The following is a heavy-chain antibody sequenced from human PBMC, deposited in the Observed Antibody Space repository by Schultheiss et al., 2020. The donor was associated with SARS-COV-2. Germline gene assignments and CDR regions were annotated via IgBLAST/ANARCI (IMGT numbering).Heavy chain of an antibody. D-gene: IGHD2-2*01. V-gene: IGHV4-61*08. Sequence: SGPTLVKPTQTLTLTCTFSGFSLSTSGVGVGWIRQPPGKGLEWIGYIYYSGSTNYNPSLKSRVTISVDTSKNQFSLKLSSVTAADTAVYYCARVRYQLPYYYYYYMDVWGKGTTVTVSS. CDR2: IYYSGST. CDR1: GFSLSTSGVG. J-gene: IGHJ6*03. CDR3: ARVRYQLPYYYYYYMDV.